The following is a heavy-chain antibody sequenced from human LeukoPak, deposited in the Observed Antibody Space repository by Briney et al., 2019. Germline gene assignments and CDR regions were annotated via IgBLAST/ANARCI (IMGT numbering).Heavy chain of an antibody. CDR3: ATTVTTRYYFDS. CDR2: MYYSGTT. D-gene: IGHD4-17*01. Sequence: SDTLSLTCTVSGXSITTSRHYWGWIRQPPGKGLEWIGSMYYSGTTYYNPSLKSRVTISVDTYKSRFSLRLSSVTAADTAVYYCATTVTTRYYFDSWGQGTLVTVSS. CDR1: GXSITTSRHY. V-gene: IGHV4-39*01. J-gene: IGHJ4*02.